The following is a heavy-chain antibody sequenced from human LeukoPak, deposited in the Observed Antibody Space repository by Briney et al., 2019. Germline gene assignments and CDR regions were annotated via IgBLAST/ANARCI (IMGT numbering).Heavy chain of an antibody. Sequence: SETLSLTCTVSGYSISSGYYWGWIRPPPGKGLEWIGSIYHSGSTNYNPSLKSRVTISVDTSKNQFSLKLSSVTAADTAVYYCARFTNWKYYFDYWGQGTLVTVSS. CDR1: GYSISSGYY. J-gene: IGHJ4*02. D-gene: IGHD1-20*01. CDR3: ARFTNWKYYFDY. V-gene: IGHV4-38-2*02. CDR2: IYHSGST.